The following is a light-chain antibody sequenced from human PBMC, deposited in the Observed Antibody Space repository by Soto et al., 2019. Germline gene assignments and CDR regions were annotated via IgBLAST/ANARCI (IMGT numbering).Light chain of an antibody. CDR2: ETY. J-gene: IGLJ1*01. CDR1: YSDVGGYNR. CDR3: CSYAGSNNYYL. Sequence: QSVLTHPPSACWSPGHSVTISCTGTYSDVGGYNRVSWYQQHPGKVPKLIIYETYNRPSGVPDRFSGSQSGNTASLTVSGLQAEDEADYYCCSYAGSNNYYLFGTGTKVTVL. V-gene: IGLV2-8*01.